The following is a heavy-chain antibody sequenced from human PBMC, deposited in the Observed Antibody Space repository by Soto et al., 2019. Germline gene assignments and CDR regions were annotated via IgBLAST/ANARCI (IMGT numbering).Heavy chain of an antibody. CDR3: TRDLNGPNYYGSGSYYYYYYGMDV. CDR1: GFTFGDYA. D-gene: IGHD3-10*01. J-gene: IGHJ6*02. V-gene: IGHV3-49*04. Sequence: GGSLRLSCTASGFTFGDYAMSWVRQAPGKGLEWVGFIRSKAYGGTTEYAASVKGRFTISRDDSKSIAYLQMNSLKTEDTAVYYCTRDLNGPNYYGSGSYYYYYYGMDVWGQGTTVTVSS. CDR2: IRSKAYGGTT.